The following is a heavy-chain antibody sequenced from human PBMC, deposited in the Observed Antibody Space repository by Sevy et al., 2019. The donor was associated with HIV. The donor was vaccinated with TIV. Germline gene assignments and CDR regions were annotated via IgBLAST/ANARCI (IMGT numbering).Heavy chain of an antibody. CDR1: GFTFSSYA. CDR3: ARDVSYCSSTSCFLSEENYFDY. Sequence: GGSLRLSCAASGFTFSSYAMHWVRQAPGKGLEWVAVISYDGSNKYYADSVKGRFTISRDNSKNTLYLQMNSLRAEDTAVDYCARDVSYCSSTSCFLSEENYFDYWGQGTLVTVSS. J-gene: IGHJ4*02. V-gene: IGHV3-30-3*01. CDR2: ISYDGSNK. D-gene: IGHD2-2*01.